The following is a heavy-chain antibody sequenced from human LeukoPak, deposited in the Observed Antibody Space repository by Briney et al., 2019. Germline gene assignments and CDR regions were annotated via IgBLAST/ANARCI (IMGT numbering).Heavy chain of an antibody. D-gene: IGHD3-22*01. CDR3: AREDSSGYLGY. J-gene: IGHJ4*02. V-gene: IGHV4-61*01. CDR2: IYYSGST. CDR1: GGSVSSNIYY. Sequence: SETLSLTCTVSGGSVSSNIYYGNWIRQPPGKGLEWIGYIYYSGSTNYNPSLKSRVTISVDTSKNQFSLKLTSLTAADTAVYYCAREDSSGYLGYWGQGTLVTVSS.